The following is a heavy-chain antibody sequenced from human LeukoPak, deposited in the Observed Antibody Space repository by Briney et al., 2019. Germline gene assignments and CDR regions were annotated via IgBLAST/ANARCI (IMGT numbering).Heavy chain of an antibody. CDR3: ARDSNRATVTTDLDYYYYYGMDV. V-gene: IGHV4-61*08. CDR2: IYYSGSA. J-gene: IGHJ6*02. CDR1: GGSISSGGYY. Sequence: SETLSLACTVSGGSISSGGYYWSWIRQPPGKGLEWIGSIYYSGSANYNPSLKSRVTISVDTSKNQFSLKQSSVSAADTAVYYCARDSNRATVTTDLDYYYYYGMDVWGQGTTVTVSS. D-gene: IGHD4-17*01.